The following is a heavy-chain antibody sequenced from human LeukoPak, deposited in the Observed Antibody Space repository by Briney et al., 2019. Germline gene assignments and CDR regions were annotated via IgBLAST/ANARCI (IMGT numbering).Heavy chain of an antibody. V-gene: IGHV3-23*01. J-gene: IGHJ4*02. CDR2: ISADGNSP. D-gene: IGHD5-24*01. CDR1: GFTFNSFG. Sequence: GGSLRLTCAASGFTFNSFGMSWVRQAPGKGPEWLSGISADGNSPYYADSMKGRFAISRDNSKNMVYLQMNSLRVEDTAVYYCARDSTRWLQFWGQGILVTVSS. CDR3: ARDSTRWLQF.